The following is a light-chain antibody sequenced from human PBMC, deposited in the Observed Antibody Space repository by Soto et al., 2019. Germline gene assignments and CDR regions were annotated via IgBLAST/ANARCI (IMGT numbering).Light chain of an antibody. V-gene: IGKV3-15*01. J-gene: IGKJ4*01. CDR2: GIS. CDR3: QQYLEWPLT. Sequence: EIVMTQSPVTLSVSPGERVTLSCRASQSLATNLAWYQQKPGQTPRLVIYGISARASGIPGRFSGSGFGTDFTLTISSLQPEDSAVYYCQQYLEWPLTFGGGTKVEI. CDR1: QSLATN.